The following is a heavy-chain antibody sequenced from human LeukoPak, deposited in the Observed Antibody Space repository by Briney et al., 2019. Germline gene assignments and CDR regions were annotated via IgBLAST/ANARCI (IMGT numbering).Heavy chain of an antibody. CDR2: IYYSGST. V-gene: IGHV4-59*08. D-gene: IGHD3-9*01. Sequence: SETLSLTCSVSGGSMNSYYWSWIRQSPGKGLEWIGYIYYSGSTNYNPPLKSRVTISVDTSKNQFSLKLSSVTAADTAVYYCARHVWLQPFDYWGQGTLVTVSS. J-gene: IGHJ4*02. CDR1: GGSMNSYY. CDR3: ARHVWLQPFDY.